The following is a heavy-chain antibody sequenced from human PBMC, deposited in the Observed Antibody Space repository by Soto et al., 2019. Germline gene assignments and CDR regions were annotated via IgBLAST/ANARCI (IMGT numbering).Heavy chain of an antibody. V-gene: IGHV3-21*01. Sequence: EVQLVESGGGLVKPGGSLRLSCAAAGFTFNSYNMNWVRQAPGKGLEGVSSISYTSTYIYYADSVKGRFTISRDNAKNSLYQPITGLRAEDTAVYYCASAKSPGSYPYYFDYWGQGTLVTVSS. D-gene: IGHD1-26*01. CDR3: ASAKSPGSYPYYFDY. CDR2: ISYTSTYI. J-gene: IGHJ4*02. CDR1: GFTFNSYN.